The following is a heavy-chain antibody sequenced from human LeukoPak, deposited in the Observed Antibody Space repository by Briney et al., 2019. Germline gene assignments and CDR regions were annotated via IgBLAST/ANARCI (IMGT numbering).Heavy chain of an antibody. V-gene: IGHV1-69*05. Sequence: AASVKVSCKASGYTFTSYDINWVRQAPGQGLEWMGRIIPIFGTANYAQKFQGRVTITTDESTSTAYMELSSLRSEDTAVYYCARGEGYYYDSSGYYGFDYWGQGTLVTVSS. D-gene: IGHD3-22*01. J-gene: IGHJ4*02. CDR1: GYTFTSYD. CDR3: ARGEGYYYDSSGYYGFDY. CDR2: IIPIFGTA.